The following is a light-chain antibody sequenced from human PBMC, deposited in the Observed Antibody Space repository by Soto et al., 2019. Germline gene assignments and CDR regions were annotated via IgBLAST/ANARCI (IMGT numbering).Light chain of an antibody. V-gene: IGKV3-20*01. CDR1: QSVSSTY. CDR2: SSS. CDR3: QQYRTSPPTWT. J-gene: IGKJ1*01. Sequence: ELVLTQSPGTLSLSPWDRATLSCRASQSVSSTYLAWYQQRPGQAPRLLLYSSSSRASGIPDRFSGSGSGTDFTLTISRLEPEDFAVYYCQQYRTSPPTWTFGQGTKVDIK.